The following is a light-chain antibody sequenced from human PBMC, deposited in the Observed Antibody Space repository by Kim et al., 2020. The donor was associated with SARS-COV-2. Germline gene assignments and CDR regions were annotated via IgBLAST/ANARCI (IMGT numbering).Light chain of an antibody. Sequence: GQSITISCAGTSRDIGASNYVSWYQQHPGKAPKLMIYDVANRPSGVSNRFSASKSGNTASLTISGLQAEDEAHYYCSSYVGGTILIFGGGTQLTVL. V-gene: IGLV2-14*03. CDR1: SRDIGASNY. CDR2: DVA. CDR3: SSYVGGTILI. J-gene: IGLJ2*01.